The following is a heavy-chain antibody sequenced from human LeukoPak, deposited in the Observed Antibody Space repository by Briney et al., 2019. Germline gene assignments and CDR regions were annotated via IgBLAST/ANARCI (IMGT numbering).Heavy chain of an antibody. J-gene: IGHJ4*02. V-gene: IGHV1-2*02. CDR1: GYTFTGYY. CDR2: INPNSGGT. CDR3: ARDPANYDFWSGYYNGLDY. Sequence: ASVKVSCKASGYTFTGYYMHWVRQAPGQGLEWMGWINPNSGGTNYAQKFQGRVTMTRDTSISTAYMELSRLRSDGTAVYYCARDPANYDFWSGYYNGLDYWGQGTLVTVSS. D-gene: IGHD3-3*01.